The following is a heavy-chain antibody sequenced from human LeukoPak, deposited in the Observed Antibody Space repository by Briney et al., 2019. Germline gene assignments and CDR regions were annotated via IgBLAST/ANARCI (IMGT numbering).Heavy chain of an antibody. V-gene: IGHV4-39*07. D-gene: IGHD2-8*02. CDR2: IYYSGST. CDR1: GGSISSSTYY. CDR3: AREDTGGLDY. Sequence: SETLSLTCTVSGGSISSSTYYWGWIRQPPGKGLEWIGSIYYSGSTYYNPSLKSRVTISVDTSKNQFSLKLISVTAADTAVYYCAREDTGGLDYWGQGILVTVSP. J-gene: IGHJ4*02.